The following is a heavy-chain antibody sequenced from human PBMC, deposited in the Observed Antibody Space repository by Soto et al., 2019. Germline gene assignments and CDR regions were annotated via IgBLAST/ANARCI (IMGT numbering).Heavy chain of an antibody. CDR3: ARGRRLNYYSSYGMDG. J-gene: IGHJ6*02. D-gene: IGHD3-22*01. CDR1: GGSFSGYY. CDR2: INHSGST. V-gene: IGHV4-34*01. Sequence: QVQLQQWGAGLLKPSETLSLTCAVYGGSFSGYYWSWIRQPPGKGLEWIGEINHSGSTNYNPSLKSRVTISGDTSKKQFSLKLSSVTAAYTAVYYCARGRRLNYYSSYGMDGWGQWTTVTVYS.